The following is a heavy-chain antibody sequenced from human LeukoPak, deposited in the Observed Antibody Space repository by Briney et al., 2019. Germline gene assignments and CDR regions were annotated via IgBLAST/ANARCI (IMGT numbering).Heavy chain of an antibody. Sequence: GASVEVSCKASGYTFTSYAMHWVRQAPGQRLEWMGGIIPIFGTANYAQKFQGRVTITTDESTSTAYMELSSLRSEDTAVYYCASATDYDFWSGYYPSPLPGYYYYMDVWGKGTTVTVSS. CDR3: ASATDYDFWSGYYPSPLPGYYYYMDV. CDR2: IIPIFGTA. CDR1: GYTFTSYA. D-gene: IGHD3-3*01. J-gene: IGHJ6*03. V-gene: IGHV1-69*05.